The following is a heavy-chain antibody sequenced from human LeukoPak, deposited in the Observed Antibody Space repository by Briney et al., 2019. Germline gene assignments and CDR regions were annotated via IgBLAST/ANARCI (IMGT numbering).Heavy chain of an antibody. CDR2: IRSKANSYAT. J-gene: IGHJ4*02. D-gene: IGHD1-1*01. V-gene: IGHV3-73*01. CDR3: ASRKLANDY. Sequence: GGSLRLSCAASGLTFSGSAMHWVRQASGKGLEWVGRIRSKANSYATAYAASVKGRFTISRDDSKNTAYLQMNSLKTEDTAVYYCASRKLANDYWGQGTLVTVSS. CDR1: GLTFSGSA.